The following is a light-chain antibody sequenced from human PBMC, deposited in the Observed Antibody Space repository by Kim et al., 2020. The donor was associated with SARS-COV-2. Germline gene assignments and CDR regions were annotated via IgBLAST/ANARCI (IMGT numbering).Light chain of an antibody. J-gene: IGKJ1*01. Sequence: EIVLTQSPGTLSLSPGERATLSCRASPSVSSSYLAWYQQKPGQAPRLLIYGASSRATGIPDRFSGSGSGTDFTLTISRLEPEDFAVYYCQQYGSSPPTFGQGTKVDIK. CDR3: QQYGSSPPT. CDR2: GAS. V-gene: IGKV3-20*01. CDR1: PSVSSSY.